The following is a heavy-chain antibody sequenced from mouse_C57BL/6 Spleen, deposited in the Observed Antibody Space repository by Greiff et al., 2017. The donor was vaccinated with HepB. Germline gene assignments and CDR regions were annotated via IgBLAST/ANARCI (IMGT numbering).Heavy chain of an antibody. Sequence: SGPELVKPGASVKIPCKASGYTFTDYNMDWVKQSHGKSLEWIGDINPNNGGTIYNQKFKGKATLTVDKSSSTAYMELRSLTSEDTAVYYCARGFYGNYGAYWGQGTLVTVSA. J-gene: IGHJ3*01. CDR1: GYTFTDYN. V-gene: IGHV1-18*01. CDR2: INPNNGGT. D-gene: IGHD2-1*01. CDR3: ARGFYGNYGAY.